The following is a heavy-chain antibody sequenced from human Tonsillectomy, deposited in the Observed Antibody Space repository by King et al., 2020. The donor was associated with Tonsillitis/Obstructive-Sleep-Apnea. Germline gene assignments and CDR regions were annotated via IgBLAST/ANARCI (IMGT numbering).Heavy chain of an antibody. V-gene: IGHV3-72*01. CDR2: SRNKAKSYTT. J-gene: IGHJ4*02. CDR1: GFTFSDHY. Sequence: VQLVESGGGLVQPGGSLRLSCAASGFTFSDHYMDWVRQAPGKGLEWVGRSRNKAKSYTTEYAASVKGRFTISRDDSMNSVFLQMNSLKTDDTAEYYYVRAVQLGGTTNFDYWGQGTLVTVSS. CDR3: VRAVQLGGTTNFDY. D-gene: IGHD1-1*01.